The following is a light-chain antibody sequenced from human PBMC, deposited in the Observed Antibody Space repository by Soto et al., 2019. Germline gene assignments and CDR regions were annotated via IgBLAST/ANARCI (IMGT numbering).Light chain of an antibody. CDR3: QQYGKSLIT. CDR2: GAS. V-gene: IGKV3-20*01. J-gene: IGKJ5*01. CDR1: QTIDNNY. Sequence: IVFTQSPVTLSLSPGQGSTLSCRASQTIDNNYLAWYQQKFGQAPRLLMYGASRRATGIPDRFRGSGSGTDFTLAISRLEPEDFAVYFCQQYGKSLITFGQGTRLEIK.